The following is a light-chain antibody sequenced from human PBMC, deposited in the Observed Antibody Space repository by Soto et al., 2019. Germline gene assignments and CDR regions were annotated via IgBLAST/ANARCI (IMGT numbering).Light chain of an antibody. CDR3: QKYNSWPIT. V-gene: IGKV3D-15*01. CDR1: QSVSIN. J-gene: IGKJ5*01. CDR2: GAS. Sequence: EVVMTQSPATLSVSPGERATLSCRASQSVSINLAWYQQKPGQAPGLLIYGASPRATGIPARFSGSGSGTEFTLTISSLQSEDFAVYYCQKYNSWPITFGQGTRLDFK.